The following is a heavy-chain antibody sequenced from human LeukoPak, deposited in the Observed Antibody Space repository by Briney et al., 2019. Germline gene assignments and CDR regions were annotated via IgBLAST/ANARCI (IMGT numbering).Heavy chain of an antibody. CDR1: DGSISSGAYY. CDR2: IYHSGTT. J-gene: IGHJ4*02. CDR3: ARVYCSTISCYVEY. Sequence: SQTLSLTCTVSDGSISSGAYYCTWVRQPLGKGLEWIGYIYHSGTTYYNPSLKSRVTISLDKSKIQFSLQLSSVTAADTAVYYCARVYCSTISCYVEYWGQGTLVTVSS. V-gene: IGHV4-30-2*01. D-gene: IGHD2-2*01.